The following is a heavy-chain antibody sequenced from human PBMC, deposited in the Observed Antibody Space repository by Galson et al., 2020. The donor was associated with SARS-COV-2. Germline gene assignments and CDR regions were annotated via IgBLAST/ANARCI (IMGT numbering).Heavy chain of an antibody. Sequence: GGSLRLSCAASGFTFSSYGMHWVRQAPGKGLEWVAFIRYDGSNKYYADSVKGRFTISRDNSKNTLYLQMNSLRAEDTAVYYCAKPTNKYSSGIDYFDYWGQGTLVTVSS. CDR2: IRYDGSNK. V-gene: IGHV3-30*02. D-gene: IGHD6-19*01. CDR3: AKPTNKYSSGIDYFDY. J-gene: IGHJ4*02. CDR1: GFTFSSYG.